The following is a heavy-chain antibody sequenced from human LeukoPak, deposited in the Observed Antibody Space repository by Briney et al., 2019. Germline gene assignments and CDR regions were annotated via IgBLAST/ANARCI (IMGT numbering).Heavy chain of an antibody. V-gene: IGHV3-15*01. CDR3: ANIFGGNSHRSDY. Sequence: GGSLRLSCAASGFTFSSAWMSWVRQAPGQGLGWLGRIKTKTDGGTTDYAAPVKGRFTISRDDSKDTLYLQMNSLKSDDTAVYYCANIFGGNSHRSDYWGQGTLVTVSS. CDR2: IKTKTDGGTT. J-gene: IGHJ4*02. CDR1: GFTFSSAW. D-gene: IGHD4-23*01.